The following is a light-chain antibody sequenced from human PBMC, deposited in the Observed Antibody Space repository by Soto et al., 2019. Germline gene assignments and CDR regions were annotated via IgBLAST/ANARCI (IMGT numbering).Light chain of an antibody. CDR2: DAS. CDR1: QSVSSY. J-gene: IGKJ2*01. Sequence: EIVLTQSPATLSLSPGERATLSCRASQSVSSYLAWYQQKPGQAPRLLISDASNRATGIPARFSGSGSGTDFTLTVSSLEPEDFAVYYCQQYHNWPPYTFGQGTKLEIK. V-gene: IGKV3-11*01. CDR3: QQYHNWPPYT.